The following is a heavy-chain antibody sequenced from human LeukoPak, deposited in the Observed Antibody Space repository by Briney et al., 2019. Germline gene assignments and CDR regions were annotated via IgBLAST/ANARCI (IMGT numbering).Heavy chain of an antibody. V-gene: IGHV3-15*01. D-gene: IGHD5-12*01. J-gene: IGHJ3*01. Sequence: GGSLRLSCAASGFTFHNAWMHWVRQAPGRGLDWVGRITATTDGGTTDYAAPVKGRFTISRDDSKSTVYLQMDSLQTEDTGVYYCTTAGLDYSYVWGQGTMVTVSS. CDR3: TTAGLDYSYV. CDR2: ITATTDGGTT. CDR1: GFTFHNAW.